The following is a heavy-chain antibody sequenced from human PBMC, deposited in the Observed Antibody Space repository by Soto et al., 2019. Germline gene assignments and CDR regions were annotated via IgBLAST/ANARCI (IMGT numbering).Heavy chain of an antibody. V-gene: IGHV2-5*02. Sequence: QITLKESGPTRVKPTQTLTLTCTFSGFSLTTSGVGVGWIRQPPGKALEWLAFIYWDDDKRYNPSLKTRLTINKDTSNNQVVLTMPQLDPVDTASYYCAHRGGLQGNWDGGYFDYWGLGTLVTVSS. CDR3: AHRGGLQGNWDGGYFDY. CDR2: IYWDDDK. J-gene: IGHJ4*02. D-gene: IGHD1-1*01. CDR1: GFSLTTSGVG.